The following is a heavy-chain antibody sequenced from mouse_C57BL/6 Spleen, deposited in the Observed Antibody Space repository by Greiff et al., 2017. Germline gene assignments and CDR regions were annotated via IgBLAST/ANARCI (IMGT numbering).Heavy chain of an antibody. Sequence: EVKLMESGGGLVKPGGSLKLSCAASGFTFSSYTMSWVRQTPEKRLEWVATISGGGGNTYYPDSVKGRFTISRDNAKNTLYLQMSSLRSEDTALYCCARQREGYFHVWGTGTTVTVSS. CDR2: ISGGGGNT. CDR3: ARQREGYFHV. J-gene: IGHJ1*03. CDR1: GFTFSSYT. V-gene: IGHV5-9*01.